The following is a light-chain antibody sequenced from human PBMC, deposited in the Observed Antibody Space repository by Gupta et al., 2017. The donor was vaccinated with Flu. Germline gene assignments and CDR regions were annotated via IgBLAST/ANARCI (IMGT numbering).Light chain of an antibody. CDR1: QSISDS. CDR3: QQRRHWPLT. V-gene: IGKV3-11*01. CDR2: DAS. J-gene: IGKJ5*01. Sequence: EFVLPQSPATLSLSRGERSTLSSRASQSISDSLAWHQQKPGQAPRLLIFDASTRATGIPARFSGSGSGTDFTLTISSLEPEDFAVYYCQQRRHWPLTFGQGTRVEIK.